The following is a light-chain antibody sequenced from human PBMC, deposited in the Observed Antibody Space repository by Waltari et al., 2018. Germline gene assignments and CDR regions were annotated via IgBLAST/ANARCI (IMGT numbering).Light chain of an antibody. Sequence: SYDVTQPLSVSVALGQTAKITCGGNSIGTKNVHWYQQRPGQAPVLVISRDTNRPSGIPERFSGSRSGNTATLTVNRAQVDDEADYYCQLWDNTWVFGGGTKLTVL. V-gene: IGLV3-9*01. CDR2: RDT. J-gene: IGLJ3*02. CDR3: QLWDNTWV. CDR1: SIGTKN.